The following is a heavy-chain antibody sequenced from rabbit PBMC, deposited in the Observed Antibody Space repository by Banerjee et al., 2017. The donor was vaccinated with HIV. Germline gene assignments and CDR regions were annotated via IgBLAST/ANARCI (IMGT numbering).Heavy chain of an antibody. CDR2: IYAEKSSA. CDR3: ARDLAGVIGWNFGL. V-gene: IGHV1S7*01. D-gene: IGHD4-1*01. J-gene: IGHJ3*01. Sequence: QSLEESGGDLVQPEGSLTLTCKASGFDISSYHMCWVRQAPGKGLEWIGIIYAEKSSADYANWVNGRFTISSDNAQNTVDLQMNSLTEADTATYFCARDLAGVIGWNFGLWGQGTLVTVS. CDR1: GFDISSYH.